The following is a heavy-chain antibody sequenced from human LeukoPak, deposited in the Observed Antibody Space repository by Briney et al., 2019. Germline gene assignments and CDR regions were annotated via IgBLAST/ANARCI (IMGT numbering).Heavy chain of an antibody. Sequence: GGSLRLSCAASGFTPSSYWMHWVRQAPGKGLMWVSRIDTDESATNYADSVKGRFTISRDNSKNTLYLQMNSLRAEDTAVYYCAKGGYSSSPQPYFDYWGQGTLVTVSS. CDR3: AKGGYSSSPQPYFDY. J-gene: IGHJ4*02. CDR2: IDTDESAT. CDR1: GFTPSSYW. V-gene: IGHV3-74*01. D-gene: IGHD6-6*01.